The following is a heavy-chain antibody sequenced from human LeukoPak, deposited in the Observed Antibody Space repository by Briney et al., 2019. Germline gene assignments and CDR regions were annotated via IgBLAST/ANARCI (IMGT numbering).Heavy chain of an antibody. D-gene: IGHD3-10*01. J-gene: IGHJ5*02. V-gene: IGHV3-48*03. Sequence: GGSLRLSCAASGFTFSSYEMNWVRQAPGKGLEWVSYISSSGSTIYYADSVKGRFTISRDNVKNSLYLQMNSLRAEDTAVYYCARDGDTFNWFDPWGQGTLVTVSS. CDR2: ISSSGSTI. CDR1: GFTFSSYE. CDR3: ARDGDTFNWFDP.